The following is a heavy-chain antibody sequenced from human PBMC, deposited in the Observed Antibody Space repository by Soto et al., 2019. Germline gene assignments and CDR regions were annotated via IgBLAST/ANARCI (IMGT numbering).Heavy chain of an antibody. J-gene: IGHJ1*01. D-gene: IGHD3-22*01. V-gene: IGHV1-2*02. CDR2: INPNSGGT. CDR3: ARDSDYDSSDYPPPTEYFQH. Sequence: ASVKVSCKASGYTFTGYYMHWVRQAPGQGLEWMGWINPNSGGTNYAQQFQGRVTMTRDTSISTAYMELSRLRSDDTAVYYCARDSDYDSSDYPPPTEYFQHWGQGTLVTVSS. CDR1: GYTFTGYY.